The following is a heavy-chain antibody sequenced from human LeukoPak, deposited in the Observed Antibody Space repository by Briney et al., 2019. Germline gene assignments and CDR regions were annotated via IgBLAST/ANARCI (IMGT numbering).Heavy chain of an antibody. CDR1: GFTFSSYS. Sequence: VGSLRLSCAASGFTFSSYSMNWVRQAPGKGLEWVSYISSSSSTIYYADSVKGRFTISRDNAKNSLYLQMNSLRAEDTAVYYCARDSGQYYFDYWGQGTLVTVSS. J-gene: IGHJ4*02. CDR2: ISSSSSTI. V-gene: IGHV3-48*01. D-gene: IGHD1-26*01. CDR3: ARDSGQYYFDY.